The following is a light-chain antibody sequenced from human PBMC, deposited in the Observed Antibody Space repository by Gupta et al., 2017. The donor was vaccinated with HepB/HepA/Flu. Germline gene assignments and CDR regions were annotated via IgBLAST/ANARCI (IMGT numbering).Light chain of an antibody. Sequence: EIVMTQSPATLSVSPGERATLSCRASQSVGSKLAWYQQKPGQAPRLLIYDTFTGASGIPARFSGSESGTEFTLTISSLQSEDFAVYYCQQDNNWPATFGQGTKVEIK. CDR1: QSVGSK. J-gene: IGKJ1*01. CDR3: QQDNNWPAT. CDR2: DTF. V-gene: IGKV3-15*01.